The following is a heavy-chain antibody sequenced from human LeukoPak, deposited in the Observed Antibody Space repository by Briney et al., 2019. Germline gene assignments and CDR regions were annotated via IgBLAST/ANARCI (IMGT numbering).Heavy chain of an antibody. CDR1: GFTFGNYA. CDR2: ISGPAFTT. CDR3: AKAGVELATISPFDI. D-gene: IGHD5-24*01. Sequence: GGSLRLSCAASGFTFGNYAMSWVRRAPGKGLDWVSAISGPAFTTYYADSVKGRFTVSRDNSQEPLYLQMNSLTAEDTAVYYCAKAGVELATISPFDIWGQGTMVTVSS. V-gene: IGHV3-23*01. J-gene: IGHJ3*02.